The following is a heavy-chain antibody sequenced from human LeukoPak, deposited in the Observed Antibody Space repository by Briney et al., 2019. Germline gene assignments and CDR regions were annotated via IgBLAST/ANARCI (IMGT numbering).Heavy chain of an antibody. CDR1: GFTFSSYW. J-gene: IGHJ2*01. V-gene: IGHV3-7*01. CDR3: ARDRPGTFGSLVSYWYFDL. Sequence: GGSLRLSCAASGFTFSSYWMSWVRQAPGKGLEWVANIKQDGSEKYYVDSVKGRFTISRDNAKNSLYLQMNSLRAEDTAVYYCARDRPGTFGSLVSYWYFDLWGRGTLVTVSS. D-gene: IGHD3-10*01. CDR2: IKQDGSEK.